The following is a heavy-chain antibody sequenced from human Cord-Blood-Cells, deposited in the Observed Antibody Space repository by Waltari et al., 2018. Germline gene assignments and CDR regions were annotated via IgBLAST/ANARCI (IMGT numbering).Heavy chain of an antibody. CDR3: AREGQLVRSNWFDP. J-gene: IGHJ5*02. CDR1: GGSISSSNW. Sequence: QVQLQESGPGLVKPSGTLSLTCAVSGGSISSSNWWSWVSAPPGKGLEWIGEIYHSGSPNYNPSLKSRVTISVDKSKNQFSLKLSSVTAADTAVYYCAREGQLVRSNWFDPWGQGTLVTVSS. CDR2: IYHSGSP. V-gene: IGHV4-4*02. D-gene: IGHD6-6*01.